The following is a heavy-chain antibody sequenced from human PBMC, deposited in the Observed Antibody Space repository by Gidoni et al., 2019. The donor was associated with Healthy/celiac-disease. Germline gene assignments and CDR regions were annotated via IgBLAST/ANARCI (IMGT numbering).Heavy chain of an antibody. J-gene: IGHJ4*02. CDR1: GLTLEDYA. V-gene: IGHV3-9*01. D-gene: IGHD3-16*01. Sequence: EVQLVESGGGWVQPGRSLRLSCAASGLTLEDYAMHWVRQAPGKGLEWVSCISWNSGSIGYADSVKGRFTISSDNAKNSLYLQMNSLRAEDTALYYCAKDWQPDLGGATNNYFDYWGQGTLVTVSS. CDR3: AKDWQPDLGGATNNYFDY. CDR2: ISWNSGSI.